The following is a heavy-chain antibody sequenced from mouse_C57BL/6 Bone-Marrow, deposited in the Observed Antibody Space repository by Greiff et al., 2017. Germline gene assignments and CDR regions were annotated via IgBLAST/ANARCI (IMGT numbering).Heavy chain of an antibody. V-gene: IGHV2-2*01. Sequence: QVQLKQSGPGLVQPSQSLSITCTVSGFSLTSYGVHWVRQSPGKGLEWLGVIWSGGSTDYNAAFISRLSISKDNSKSQVFFKMNSMQADDTAIYYCARNNLTVVAPYFDYWGQGTTLTVSS. D-gene: IGHD1-1*01. J-gene: IGHJ2*01. CDR3: ARNNLTVVAPYFDY. CDR1: GFSLTSYG. CDR2: IWSGGST.